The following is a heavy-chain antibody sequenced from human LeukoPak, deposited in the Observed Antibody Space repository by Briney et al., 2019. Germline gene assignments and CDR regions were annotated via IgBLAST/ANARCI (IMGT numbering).Heavy chain of an antibody. Sequence: GGSLRLSCAASGFTFSTYSMNWVRQAPGKGLEWVSSISSSSTYMYYADSVKGRFTISRDNANNPLFLQMNGLRAEDTAVYYCAREITTNGGRYFDYWGQGTLVTVSS. CDR3: AREITTNGGRYFDY. CDR1: GFTFSTYS. V-gene: IGHV3-21*01. D-gene: IGHD7-27*01. J-gene: IGHJ4*02. CDR2: ISSSSTYM.